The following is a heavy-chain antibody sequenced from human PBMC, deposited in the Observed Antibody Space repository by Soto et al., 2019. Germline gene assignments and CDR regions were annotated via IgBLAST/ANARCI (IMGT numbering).Heavy chain of an antibody. D-gene: IGHD2-2*02. V-gene: IGHV4-34*01. CDR2: INHSGST. CDR1: GGSFSGYY. Sequence: SETLSLTCAVYGGSFSGYYWSWIRQPPGKGLEWIGEINHSGSTNYNPSLKSRVTISVDTSKNQFSLKLSSVTAADTAVYYCARERGYCSSTSCYSGENWFDPWGQGTLVTVSS. CDR3: ARERGYCSSTSCYSGENWFDP. J-gene: IGHJ5*02.